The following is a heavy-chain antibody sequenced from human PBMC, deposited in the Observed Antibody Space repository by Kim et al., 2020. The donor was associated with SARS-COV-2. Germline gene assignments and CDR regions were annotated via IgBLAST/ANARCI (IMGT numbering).Heavy chain of an antibody. V-gene: IGHV1-18*01. CDR3: ARAGYSSGWYGGDGY. CDR2: ISAYNGNT. J-gene: IGHJ4*02. D-gene: IGHD6-19*01. Sequence: ASVKVSCKASGYTFTSYGISWVRQAPGQGLEWMGWISAYNGNTNYAQKLQGRVTMTTDTSTSTAYMELRSLRSDDTAVYYCARAGYSSGWYGGDGYWGQGTLVTVSS. CDR1: GYTFTSYG.